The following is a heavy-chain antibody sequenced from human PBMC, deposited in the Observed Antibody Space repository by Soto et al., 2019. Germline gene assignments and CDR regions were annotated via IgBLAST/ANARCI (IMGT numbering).Heavy chain of an antibody. Sequence: GGSLRLSCAASGFTSSSYAKSWVRQAPGKGLEWVSAISGSGGSTYYADSVKGRFTISRDNSKNTLYLQMNSLRAEDTAVYYCAATPQTVVVAAYFDYWGQGTLVTVSS. CDR2: ISGSGGST. V-gene: IGHV3-23*01. D-gene: IGHD2-15*01. CDR1: GFTSSSYA. J-gene: IGHJ4*02. CDR3: AATPQTVVVAAYFDY.